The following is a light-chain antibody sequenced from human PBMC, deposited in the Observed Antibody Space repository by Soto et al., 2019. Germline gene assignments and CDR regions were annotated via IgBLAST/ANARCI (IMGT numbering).Light chain of an antibody. J-gene: IGLJ1*01. CDR1: SSDVGGYNY. CDR2: DVS. CDR3: SSYTSSSTLYV. V-gene: IGLV2-14*01. Sequence: QYALTQPASVSGSPGQSITICCTRTSSDVGGYNYVSWYQQRPGKAPKLMIYDVSNRPSGVSNRFSGSKSGNTASLTISGLQAEDEADYYCSSYTSSSTLYVFGTGTKLTVL.